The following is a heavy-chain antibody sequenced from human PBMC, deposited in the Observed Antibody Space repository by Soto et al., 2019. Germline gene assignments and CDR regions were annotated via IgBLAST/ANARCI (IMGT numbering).Heavy chain of an antibody. V-gene: IGHV3-11*06. D-gene: IGHD2-21*01. CDR3: SRGGGGGLFDL. J-gene: IGHJ5*02. CDR1: GFTFSDYY. Sequence: GGSLRLSCATSGFTFSDYYMSWIRQAPGKGLEFVSYISPKGTYRTYADSVKGRFTISRDNAKNSLYLQVNSLRAEDTAVYYCSRGGGGGLFDLWGQGTLVTVSS. CDR2: ISPKGTYR.